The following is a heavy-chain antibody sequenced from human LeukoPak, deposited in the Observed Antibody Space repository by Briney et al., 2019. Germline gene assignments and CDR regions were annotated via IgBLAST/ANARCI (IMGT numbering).Heavy chain of an antibody. Sequence: SETLSLTCAVSGGSISSSNWWSWVRQPPGKGLEWIGEIYHSGSTNYNPSLKSRVTISVDTSKNQFSLKLSSVTAADTAVYYCARQGITMVRGLNWFDPWGQGTLVTVSS. CDR3: ARQGITMVRGLNWFDP. CDR1: GGSISSSNW. V-gene: IGHV4-4*02. J-gene: IGHJ5*02. D-gene: IGHD3-10*01. CDR2: IYHSGST.